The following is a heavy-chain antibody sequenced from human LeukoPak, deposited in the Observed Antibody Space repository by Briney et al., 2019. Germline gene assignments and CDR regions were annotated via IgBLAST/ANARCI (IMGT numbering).Heavy chain of an antibody. V-gene: IGHV3-72*01. D-gene: IGHD1/OR15-1a*01. Sequence: GGSLRLSCVASGFTFSDHYMDWVRQAPVKGLEWVGRIRKKANSYTTDYAASVKGRFTISRDDSNNSVHLQMNSLKTEDTAVYFCARLLEGNMLWFDFLGQGTLVTVSS. J-gene: IGHJ5*01. CDR1: GFTFSDHY. CDR3: ARLLEGNMLWFDF. CDR2: IRKKANSYTT.